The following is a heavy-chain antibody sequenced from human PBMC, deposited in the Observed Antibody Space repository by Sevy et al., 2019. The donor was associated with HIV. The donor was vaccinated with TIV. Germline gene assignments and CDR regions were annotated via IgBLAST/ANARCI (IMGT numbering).Heavy chain of an antibody. Sequence: GASRRLSCAASGFTVSTKYMSWVRQAPGKGLEWVSVIYSAHSTYYTDSVKGRFTISRDNSKNTLYLQMNSLRAEDTAVYYCARGKLDYGDYYYFDYWGQGTLVTVSS. V-gene: IGHV3-53*01. D-gene: IGHD4-17*01. CDR2: IYSAHST. CDR1: GFTVSTKY. J-gene: IGHJ4*02. CDR3: ARGKLDYGDYYYFDY.